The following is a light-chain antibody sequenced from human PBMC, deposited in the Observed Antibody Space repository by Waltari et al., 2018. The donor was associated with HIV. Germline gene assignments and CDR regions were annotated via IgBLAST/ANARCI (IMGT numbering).Light chain of an antibody. V-gene: IGKV3-20*01. Sequence: EIVLPQSPGTLSLSPGERATLSCRASLSVSSSYLAWYQQKPVPAPRLLIYGVSSRATGIPDSFSCSGSGTDFTLTIGSLEPEECAVYYCQQYDRSTWRCGQGTKVEMK. CDR3: QQYDRSTWR. CDR2: GVS. CDR1: LSVSSSY. J-gene: IGKJ1*01.